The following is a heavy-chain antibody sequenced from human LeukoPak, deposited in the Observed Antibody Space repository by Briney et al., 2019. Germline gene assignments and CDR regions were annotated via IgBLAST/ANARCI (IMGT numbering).Heavy chain of an antibody. CDR2: MNPNSGNT. Sequence: GASVKVSCKASGYTFTSHDINWVRQATGQGLEWMGWMNPNSGNTGYAQKFQGRVIMTRDTAINTAYMELRSLRSDDTAVYYCARAGRDGYSPASDSFDIWGQGKTVTVSS. V-gene: IGHV1-8*01. J-gene: IGHJ3*02. D-gene: IGHD5-24*01. CDR1: GYTFTSHD. CDR3: ARAGRDGYSPASDSFDI.